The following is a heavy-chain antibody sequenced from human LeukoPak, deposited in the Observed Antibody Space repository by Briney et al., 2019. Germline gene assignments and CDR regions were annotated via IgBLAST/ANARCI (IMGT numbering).Heavy chain of an antibody. J-gene: IGHJ4*02. D-gene: IGHD3-10*01. Sequence: PSETLSLTCSVSGGSTSGSSYYWGWIRQPPGKGLEWIGSIYYSRSTYYNPSLRSRVTISVDTSKNQFSLKLSSVTAADTAVYYCARHADSGFGQSAFDYWGQGTLVTVSS. CDR3: ARHADSGFGQSAFDY. CDR1: GGSTSGSSYY. CDR2: IYYSRST. V-gene: IGHV4-39*01.